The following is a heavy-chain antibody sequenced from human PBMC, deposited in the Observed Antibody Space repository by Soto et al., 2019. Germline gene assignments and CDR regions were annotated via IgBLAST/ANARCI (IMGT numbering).Heavy chain of an antibody. CDR3: ARFSNNWFQTEGMDV. CDR1: VDSITTYY. CDR2: IDTSGNT. D-gene: IGHD1-1*01. V-gene: IGHV4-4*07. J-gene: IGHJ6*02. Sequence: SETLSLTCTVSVDSITTYYWNWIRQPAGKGLEWIGRIDTSGNTNYNPSLNSRVTLSVDTSKKQFSLKLTSVTAADTAVYYCARFSNNWFQTEGMDVWGQGTTVTVSS.